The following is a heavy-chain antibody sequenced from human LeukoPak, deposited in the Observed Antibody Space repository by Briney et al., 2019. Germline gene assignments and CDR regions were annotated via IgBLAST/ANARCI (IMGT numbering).Heavy chain of an antibody. D-gene: IGHD3-3*01. Sequence: GGSLRLSCAASGFTFSSYAMSWVRQAPGKGLEWVSAISGSGGSTYYADSVKGRFTISRDNSKNTLYLQMNSLRAEDTAVYYCAKRLYDFWSGCYFSTFDYWGQGTLVTVSS. V-gene: IGHV3-23*01. CDR2: ISGSGGST. CDR1: GFTFSSYA. J-gene: IGHJ4*02. CDR3: AKRLYDFWSGCYFSTFDY.